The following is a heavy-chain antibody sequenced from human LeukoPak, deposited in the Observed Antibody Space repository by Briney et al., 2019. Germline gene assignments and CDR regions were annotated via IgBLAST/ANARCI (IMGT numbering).Heavy chain of an antibody. CDR2: ISAYNGNT. J-gene: IGHJ4*02. V-gene: IGHV1-18*01. D-gene: IGHD3-9*01. CDR3: ARGTGGDILTDY. Sequence: ASVKVSCKASGYTFPSYGISWVRQAPGQGLEWMGWISAYNGNTNYAQKLQGRVTMTTDTSTSTAYMELSSLRSEDTAVYYCARGTGGDILTDYWGQGTLVTVSS. CDR1: GYTFPSYG.